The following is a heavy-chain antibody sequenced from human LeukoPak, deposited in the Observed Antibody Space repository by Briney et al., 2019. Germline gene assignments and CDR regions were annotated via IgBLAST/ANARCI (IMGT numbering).Heavy chain of an antibody. Sequence: SQTLSLTCTVSGGSISSGSYYWRWIRQPAGKGLEWIGRSYTSGSTNYNPSLKSRVTISVDTSKNQFSLKLSSVAAADTALYYCARGNPSLYSSGWYPFDYWGQGTLVTVSS. J-gene: IGHJ4*02. CDR3: ARGNPSLYSSGWYPFDY. V-gene: IGHV4-61*02. CDR2: SYTSGST. CDR1: GGSISSGSYY. D-gene: IGHD6-19*01.